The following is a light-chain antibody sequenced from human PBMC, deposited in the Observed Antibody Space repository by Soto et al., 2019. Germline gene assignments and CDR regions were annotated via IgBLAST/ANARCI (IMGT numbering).Light chain of an antibody. J-gene: IGKJ1*01. CDR2: AAS. Sequence: IQMTQSPSSLSASVGDRLSITCRASQVITNDLGWYQQKPGKAPKRLIYAASTLQSGFPSRFSGSGSGTEFPLTISSLQPEDVATYYCLQLNTYPWTFGQGTKVEIK. CDR3: LQLNTYPWT. V-gene: IGKV1-17*01. CDR1: QVITND.